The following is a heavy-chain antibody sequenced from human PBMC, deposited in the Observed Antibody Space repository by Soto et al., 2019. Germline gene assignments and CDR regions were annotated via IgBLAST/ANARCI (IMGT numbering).Heavy chain of an antibody. Sequence: SGPTLVNPTQTLTLTCTFSGFSLSTSGMCVSWIRQPPGHALEWLALIDWDDDKYYSKSLKTRLTISKVTYKNHVVLGMTNIDPVDTATYTCARLYSSGYPSAEDFDCWGQGTMVTVSS. D-gene: IGHD6-19*01. V-gene: IGHV2-70*01. CDR1: GFSLSTSGMC. CDR3: ARLYSSGYPSAEDFDC. CDR2: IDWDDDK. J-gene: IGHJ4*02.